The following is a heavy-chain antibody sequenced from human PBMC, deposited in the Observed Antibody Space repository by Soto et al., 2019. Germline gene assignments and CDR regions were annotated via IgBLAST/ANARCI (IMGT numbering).Heavy chain of an antibody. D-gene: IGHD2-8*02. Sequence: GGSLRLSCGASGFTFSSCAMHWVRQVPGKGLEWLTVVTPDGSLYPYGDSVKGRFSISRDNSRKTLYLQMNSLRPEDTAVYYCVKDRSDTWSFDYWGQGTLVTVSS. CDR3: VKDRSDTWSFDY. V-gene: IGHV3-30*18. J-gene: IGHJ4*02. CDR2: VTPDGSLY. CDR1: GFTFSSCA.